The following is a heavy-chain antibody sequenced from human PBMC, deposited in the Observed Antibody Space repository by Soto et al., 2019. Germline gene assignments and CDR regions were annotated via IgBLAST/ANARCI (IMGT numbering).Heavy chain of an antibody. D-gene: IGHD6-25*01. J-gene: IGHJ4*02. CDR3: ARIGGYHGPLDY. CDR2: TFHRGST. Sequence: SVRLYHTCTVADVSISSYIWVLLRQAPGGGLEWIGYTFHRGSTNYSPSLKSRVAISLDTSENQFSLKVNSVAAADTAVYYCARIGGYHGPLDYWGQGTPVPVSS. CDR1: DVSISSYI. V-gene: IGHV4-59*01.